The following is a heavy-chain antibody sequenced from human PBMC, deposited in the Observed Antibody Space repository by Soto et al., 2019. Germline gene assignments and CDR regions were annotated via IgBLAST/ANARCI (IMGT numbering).Heavy chain of an antibody. CDR2: IYPRDSDT. V-gene: IGHV5-51*01. CDR3: ARLRTGTNHAFGI. Sequence: PGESLKISCKASGYSFTSHWIGWERQMTGKGLEWMGSIYPRDSDTRSSPSFQGQVTISADKSISTAYLQWSSLKASDTAMYYCARLRTGTNHAFGIWGQGTMVTVSS. J-gene: IGHJ3*02. CDR1: GYSFTSHW. D-gene: IGHD3-9*01.